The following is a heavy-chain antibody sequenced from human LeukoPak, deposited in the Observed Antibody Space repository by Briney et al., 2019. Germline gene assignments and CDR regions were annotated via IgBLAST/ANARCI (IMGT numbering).Heavy chain of an antibody. CDR3: ARDDEFDY. CDR1: GFTFSSYS. CDR2: ISSCSSYI. J-gene: IGHJ4*02. V-gene: IGHV3-21*01. Sequence: GGSLRLSCAASGFTFSSYSMNWVRQAPGKGLEWVSSISSCSSYIYYADSVKGRFTISRDNAKNSLYLQMNSLRAEDTAVYYCARDDEFDYWGQGTLVTVSS.